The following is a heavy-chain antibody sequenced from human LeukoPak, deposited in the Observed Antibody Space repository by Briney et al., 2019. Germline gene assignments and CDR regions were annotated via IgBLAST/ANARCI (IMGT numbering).Heavy chain of an antibody. CDR1: GFTFSGYG. Sequence: GGSLRLSCAASGFTFSGYGMHWVRQTPGKGLEWVAVISYDGSNKYYADSVKGRFTISRDNSKNTMYLQMNSLRAEDTAMYYCAKEGHTAHAFDIWGQGTMVTVSS. CDR3: AKEGHTAHAFDI. D-gene: IGHD2-21*01. J-gene: IGHJ3*02. V-gene: IGHV3-30*18. CDR2: ISYDGSNK.